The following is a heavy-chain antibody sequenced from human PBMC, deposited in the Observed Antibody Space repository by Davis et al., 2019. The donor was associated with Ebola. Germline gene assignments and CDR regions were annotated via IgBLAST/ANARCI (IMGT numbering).Heavy chain of an antibody. CDR1: GFTFSGSA. J-gene: IGHJ4*02. CDR2: IRSKANSYAT. CDR3: TTEQGIVGATTVL. D-gene: IGHD1-26*01. V-gene: IGHV3-73*01. Sequence: GGSLRLSCTASGFTFSGSAMHWVRQASGKGLEWVGRIRSKANSYATAYAASVKGRFTISRDDSKNTLYLQMNSLKTEDTAVYYCTTEQGIVGATTVLWGQGTLVTVSS.